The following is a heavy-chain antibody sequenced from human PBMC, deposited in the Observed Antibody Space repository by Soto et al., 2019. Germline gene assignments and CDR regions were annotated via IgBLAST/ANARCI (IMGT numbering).Heavy chain of an antibody. Sequence: SQTLSLTCAISGDSVSSSSVTWNWIRQSPSRGLEWLGRTYYRSKWYNDYAVSVKSRITINPDTSKNQFSLQLNSVTPEDTAVYFCVRDADPKWFDPWGQGTLVTVSS. CDR2: TYYRSKWYN. J-gene: IGHJ5*02. V-gene: IGHV6-1*01. CDR3: VRDADPKWFDP. CDR1: GDSVSSSSVT.